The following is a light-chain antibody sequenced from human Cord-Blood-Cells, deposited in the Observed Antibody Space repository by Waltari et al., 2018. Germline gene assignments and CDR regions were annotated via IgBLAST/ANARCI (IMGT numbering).Light chain of an antibody. CDR3: SSYTSSSTLEV. CDR1: SSDVGGYNS. V-gene: IGLV2-14*01. CDR2: DVS. J-gene: IGLJ1*01. Sequence: QSALTQPASVSGPPGQSITISCTGTSSDVGGYNSYSWYQQHPGKAPKLMIYDVSNRPSGVSNRFSGSKSGNTASLTISGLQAEDEADYYCSSYTSSSTLEVFGTGTKVTVL.